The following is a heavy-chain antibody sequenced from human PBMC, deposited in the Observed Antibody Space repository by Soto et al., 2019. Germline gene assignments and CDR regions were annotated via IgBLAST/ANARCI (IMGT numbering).Heavy chain of an antibody. CDR2: IYYSGST. CDR1: AGSISSSSYY. D-gene: IGHD4-17*01. J-gene: IGHJ4*02. Sequence: PXEALSVTCALAAGSISSSSYYWGWIRQPPGKGLEWIGSIYYSGSTYYNPSLKSRVTISVDTSKNQFSLKLSSVTAADTAVYYCARGEKTYGDFDYWGQGALVTVS. V-gene: IGHV4-39*01. CDR3: ARGEKTYGDFDY.